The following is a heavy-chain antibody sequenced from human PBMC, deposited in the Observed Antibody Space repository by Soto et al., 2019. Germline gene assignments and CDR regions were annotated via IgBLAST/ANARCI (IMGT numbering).Heavy chain of an antibody. D-gene: IGHD3-10*01. CDR1: GFTFSSHA. Sequence: PGGSLRLSCTASGFTFSSHAMTWVRQAPGKGLEWVSGLSDSGDSIYYADSVKGRFTIYRDNSMNTLYLQMNTLRVEDTAVYYCAKSLYGSERSSMDVWGQGTTVTVSS. V-gene: IGHV3-23*01. J-gene: IGHJ6*02. CDR3: AKSLYGSERSSMDV. CDR2: LSDSGDSI.